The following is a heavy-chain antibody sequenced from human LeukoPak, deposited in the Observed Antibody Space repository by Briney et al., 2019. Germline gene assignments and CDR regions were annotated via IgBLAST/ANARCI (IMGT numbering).Heavy chain of an antibody. CDR2: INPNSGGT. D-gene: IGHD3-22*01. CDR1: GYTFTGYY. J-gene: IGHJ4*02. Sequence: ASVKVSCKASGYTFTGYYMHWVRQAPGQGLEWMGRINPNSGGTNHAQKFQGRVTMTRDTSISTAYMELSGLRSDDTAVYYCARTPTYYYDSSGYYWAYFDYWGQGTLVTVSS. CDR3: ARTPTYYYDSSGYYWAYFDY. V-gene: IGHV1-2*06.